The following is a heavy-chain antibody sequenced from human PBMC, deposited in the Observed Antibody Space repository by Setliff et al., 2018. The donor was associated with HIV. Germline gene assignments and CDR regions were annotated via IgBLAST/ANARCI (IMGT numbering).Heavy chain of an antibody. V-gene: IGHV3-49*04. CDR1: GFIFGDYA. CDR3: TTQTLITIFGVAEGFDY. CDR2: IRSKAYGGTT. D-gene: IGHD3-3*01. J-gene: IGHJ4*02. Sequence: GGSLRLSCTAFGFIFGDYAMSWVRQAPGKGLEWVGFIRSKAYGGTTEYAASVKGRFTISRDDSKNTLYLQMNSLKTEDTAVYYCTTQTLITIFGVAEGFDYWGQGTLVTVSS.